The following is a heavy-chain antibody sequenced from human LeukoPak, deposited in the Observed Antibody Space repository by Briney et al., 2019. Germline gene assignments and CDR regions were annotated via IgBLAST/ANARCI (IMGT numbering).Heavy chain of an antibody. Sequence: GGSLRLSCAASGFTFSSYSMNWVRQAPGKGLEWVSSISSSSSYIYYADSVKGRLTISRDNAKNSLYLQMNSLRAEDTAVYYCARDFHYYYYYGMDVWGQGTTVTVSS. V-gene: IGHV3-21*01. J-gene: IGHJ6*02. CDR1: GFTFSSYS. CDR3: ARDFHYYYYYGMDV. CDR2: ISSSSSYI.